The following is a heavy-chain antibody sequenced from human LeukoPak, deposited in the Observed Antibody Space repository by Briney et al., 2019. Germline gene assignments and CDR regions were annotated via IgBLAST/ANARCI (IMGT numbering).Heavy chain of an antibody. Sequence: SETLSLTCSVSGGSIRSYYYNWIRQPPGKGLEWIGYIYHDVATSYNSSLKSRVTISIDTSKNQFSLKLSSVTAADTAVYYCARSYDSSGYYFYGMDVWGQGTTVTVSS. CDR1: GGSIRSYY. D-gene: IGHD3-22*01. V-gene: IGHV4-59*01. J-gene: IGHJ6*02. CDR2: IYHDVAT. CDR3: ARSYDSSGYYFYGMDV.